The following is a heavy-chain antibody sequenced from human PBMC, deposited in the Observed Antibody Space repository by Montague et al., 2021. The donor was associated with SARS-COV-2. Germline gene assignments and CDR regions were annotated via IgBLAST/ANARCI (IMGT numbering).Heavy chain of an antibody. CDR3: ARQDARAYCGDDCYRRWFDA. V-gene: IGHV4-59*01. Sequence: SETLSLTRTVSFGSISTYYWSWIRQPPATGLEWIGFIFYNESTKYNPSLKSRGSISLSTSKNQFSLKLSSVTAADTAVYYCARQDARAYCGDDCYRRWFDAWGQGTLVTVSS. CDR2: IFYNEST. D-gene: IGHD2-21*02. CDR1: FGSISTYY. J-gene: IGHJ5*02.